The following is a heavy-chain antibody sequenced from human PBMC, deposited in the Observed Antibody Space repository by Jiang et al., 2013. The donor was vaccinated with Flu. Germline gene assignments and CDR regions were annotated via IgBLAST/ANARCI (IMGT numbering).Heavy chain of an antibody. CDR1: GYTFTSYG. CDR2: ISAYNGNT. D-gene: IGHD4-17*01. J-gene: IGHJ4*02. Sequence: GAEVKKPGASVKVSCKASGYTFTSYGISWVRQAPGQGLEWMGWISAYNGNTNYAQKLQGRVTMTTDTSTSTAYMELRSLRSDDTAVYYCARVREDYGDYGGPDYWGQGTLVTVSS. CDR3: ARVREDYGDYGGPDY. V-gene: IGHV1-18*01.